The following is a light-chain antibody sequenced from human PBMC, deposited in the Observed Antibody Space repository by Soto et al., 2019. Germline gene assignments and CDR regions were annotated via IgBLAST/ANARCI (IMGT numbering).Light chain of an antibody. CDR3: AAWDDRLGALYV. CDR1: SSNIGSNY. V-gene: IGLV1-47*01. CDR2: RNN. Sequence: QSVLTQPPSASGTPGQRVTISCSGSSSNIGSNYVYWYQQLPGTAPKLLIYRNNQRPSGVPDRFSGSKSGTSASLAISGLRSEDEADYYCAAWDDRLGALYVFGTGTKVTVL. J-gene: IGLJ1*01.